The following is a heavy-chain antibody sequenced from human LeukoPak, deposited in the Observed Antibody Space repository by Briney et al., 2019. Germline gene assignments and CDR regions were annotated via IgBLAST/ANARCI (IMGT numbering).Heavy chain of an antibody. D-gene: IGHD2-15*01. CDR2: INPGDSDT. V-gene: IGHV5-51*01. J-gene: IGHJ4*02. CDR3: ATYKNAVYGSGGSCYSPFPFDY. CDR1: GYSFTSYW. Sequence: GESLKISCKGSGYSFTSYWIGWVRHMPGKGLEWMGIINPGDSDTRYSPSFQGQVTISADKAINTAKLQWRSLKASDTAMYYCATYKNAVYGSGGSCYSPFPFDYGGQGTLVTVSS.